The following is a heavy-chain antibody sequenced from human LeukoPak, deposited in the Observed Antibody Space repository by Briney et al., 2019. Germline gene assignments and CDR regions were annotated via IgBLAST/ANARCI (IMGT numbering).Heavy chain of an antibody. D-gene: IGHD3-10*01. CDR3: ARVGYYGSGSYPNYYYGMDV. CDR1: GGTFSSYA. Sequence: ASVKVSCKASGGTFSSYAISWVRQAPGQGLEWMERIIPILGIANYAQKFQGRVTITADKSTSTAYMELSSLRSEDTAVYYCARVGYYGSGSYPNYYYGMDVWGQGTTVTVSS. CDR2: IIPILGIA. V-gene: IGHV1-69*04. J-gene: IGHJ6*02.